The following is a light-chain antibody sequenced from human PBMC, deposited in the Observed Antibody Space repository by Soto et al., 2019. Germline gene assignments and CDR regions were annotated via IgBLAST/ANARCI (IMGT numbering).Light chain of an antibody. CDR1: QSVSSNY. J-gene: IGKJ1*01. Sequence: EIVLTQSPGTLSLSPGERATLSCRASQSVSSNYLAWFQQKPGQAPGLLIYAASSRATGIPDRFSGSGSGTDFTLTISRLEPGDFAVYYCQQYGSSPWTFGQGPKV. CDR3: QQYGSSPWT. CDR2: AAS. V-gene: IGKV3-20*01.